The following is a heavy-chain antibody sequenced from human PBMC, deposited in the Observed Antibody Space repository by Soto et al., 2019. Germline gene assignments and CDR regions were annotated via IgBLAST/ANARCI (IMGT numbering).Heavy chain of an antibody. Sequence: QVQLVQSGAEVKKPGSSVKVSCKASGGAFRSYTISWVRQAPGQGLEWMGGITPIFGAANYAQKFEGRVTISADKSTTTANMELSNLTSEDTAGYYCARDEIAVANRVGMDVWGQGTTVIVSS. CDR2: ITPIFGAA. J-gene: IGHJ6*02. CDR3: ARDEIAVANRVGMDV. CDR1: GGAFRSYT. D-gene: IGHD6-19*01. V-gene: IGHV1-69*06.